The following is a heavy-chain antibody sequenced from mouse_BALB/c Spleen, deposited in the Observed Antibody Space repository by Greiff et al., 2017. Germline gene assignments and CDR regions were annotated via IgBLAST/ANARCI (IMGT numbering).Heavy chain of an antibody. CDR1: GYTFTDYE. CDR3: TREGNANY. J-gene: IGHJ2*01. V-gene: IGHV1-15*01. Sequence: QVQLQQSGAELVRPGASVTLSCKASGYTFTDYEMHWVKQTPVHGLEWIGAIDPETGGTAYNQKFKGKATLTADKSSSTAYMELRSLTSEDSAVYYCTREGNANYWGQGTTLTVSS. CDR2: IDPETGGT. D-gene: IGHD2-1*01.